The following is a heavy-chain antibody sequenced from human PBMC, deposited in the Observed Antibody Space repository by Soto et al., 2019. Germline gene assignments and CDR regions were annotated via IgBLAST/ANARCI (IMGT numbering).Heavy chain of an antibody. CDR1: GFTFSSYV. D-gene: IGHD3-9*01. V-gene: IGHV3-53*01. CDR2: IYSEGTP. CDR3: ARSTYYDILTGSYYYYAMDV. Sequence: GGSLRLSCAASGFTFSSYVMHWVRQAPGKGLEWVSVIYSEGTPYYADSVKGRFTISRENSNNTLYLHMNNLRAGDTAVYYCARSTYYDILTGSYYYYAMDVWGQGTTVTVSS. J-gene: IGHJ6*02.